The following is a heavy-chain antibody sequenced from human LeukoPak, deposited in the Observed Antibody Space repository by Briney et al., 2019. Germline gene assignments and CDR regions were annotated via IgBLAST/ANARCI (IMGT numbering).Heavy chain of an antibody. D-gene: IGHD6-13*01. CDR2: IYSGGST. V-gene: IGHV3-53*01. CDR3: ARSGIAAAGTAPKYFQH. Sequence: GGSLRLSCAASGFTLSSNYMSWVRQAPGQGLKWVSVIYSGGSTYYAHSVTRRFTISKDNSKNTLYLQMNSLRAEDTAVYYCARSGIAAAGTAPKYFQHWGQGTRVTGSS. CDR1: GFTLSSNY. J-gene: IGHJ1*01.